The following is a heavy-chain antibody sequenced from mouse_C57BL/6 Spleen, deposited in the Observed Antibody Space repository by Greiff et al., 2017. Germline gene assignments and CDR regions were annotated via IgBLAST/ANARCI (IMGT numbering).Heavy chain of an antibody. Sequence: EVKLLESGPGLVKPSQSLSLTCSVTGYSITSGYYWNWIRQFPGNKLEWMGYISYDGSNNYNPSLKNRISITRDTSKNQFFLKLNSVTTEDTATYYCARGGTLLSMDYWGQGTSVTVSS. CDR3: ARGGTLLSMDY. D-gene: IGHD2-10*01. CDR1: GYSITSGYY. V-gene: IGHV3-6*01. CDR2: ISYDGSN. J-gene: IGHJ4*01.